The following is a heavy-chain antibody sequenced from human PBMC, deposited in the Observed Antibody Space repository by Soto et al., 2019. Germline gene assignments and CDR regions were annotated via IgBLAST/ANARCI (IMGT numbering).Heavy chain of an antibody. CDR2: IIPIFGTA. J-gene: IGHJ6*02. Sequence: QVQLVQSGAEVKKPGSSVKVSCKASVGTFSSDAISWVRQAPGQGLEWMGGIIPIFGTANYAQKFQGRVTITADESTSTADMELSSLRSEDTAVYSCARDRGANWNGTYYFYVMDVWGQGTTVTVSS. CDR3: ARDRGANWNGTYYFYVMDV. D-gene: IGHD1-1*01. V-gene: IGHV1-69*12. CDR1: VGTFSSDA.